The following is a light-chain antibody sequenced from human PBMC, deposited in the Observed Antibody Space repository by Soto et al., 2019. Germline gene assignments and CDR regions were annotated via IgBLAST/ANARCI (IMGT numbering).Light chain of an antibody. CDR1: SSDVGGYKY. V-gene: IGLV2-14*01. Sequence: QSALTQPASVSGSPGQSITISCTGNSSDVGGYKYVSWYQQHPGKAPKLMIYEVSYRPSGVSNRFSGSKSGNTAALTISGLQAEDEADYFCTSYTSNNTLNLLFGEGTKVTVL. CDR2: EVS. CDR3: TSYTSNNTLNLL. J-gene: IGLJ2*01.